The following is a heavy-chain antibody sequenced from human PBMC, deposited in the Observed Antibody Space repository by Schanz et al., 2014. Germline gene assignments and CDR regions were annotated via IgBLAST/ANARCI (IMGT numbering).Heavy chain of an antibody. CDR1: GFSFSSYA. J-gene: IGHJ4*02. CDR2: ISSRSSHI. D-gene: IGHD1-26*01. Sequence: VQLVESGGGVVQPGRSLRLSCATSGFSFSSYAINWVRQAPGKGLEWVSSISSRSSHIYYADSVKGRFTVSRDNAENALYLQMNSLRAEDTGLYFCARGGSGSHYRLDFWGQGTLVTVSS. V-gene: IGHV3-21*03. CDR3: ARGGSGSHYRLDF.